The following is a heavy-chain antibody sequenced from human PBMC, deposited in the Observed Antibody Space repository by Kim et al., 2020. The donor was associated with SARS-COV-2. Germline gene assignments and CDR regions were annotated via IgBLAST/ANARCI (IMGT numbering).Heavy chain of an antibody. CDR3: ARRPQGGNSWLQYGGFDY. CDR2: IYPGDSDT. CDR1: GYSFTSYW. J-gene: IGHJ4*02. Sequence: GESLKISCKGSGYSFTSYWIGWVRQMPGKGLEWMGIIYPGDSDTRYSPSFQGQVTISADKSISTAYLQWSSLKASDTAMYYCARRPQGGNSWLQYGGFDYWGQGTLVTVSS. V-gene: IGHV5-51*01. D-gene: IGHD6-13*01.